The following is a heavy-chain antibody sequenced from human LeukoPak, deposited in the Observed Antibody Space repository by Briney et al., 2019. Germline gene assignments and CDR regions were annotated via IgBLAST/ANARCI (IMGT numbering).Heavy chain of an antibody. V-gene: IGHV1-69*05. CDR2: IIPIFGTA. CDR3: ARGSGSYTFDY. D-gene: IGHD1-26*01. Sequence: EASVKVSCKASGGTFSSYAISWVRQAPGQGLEWMGGIIPIFGTANYAQKFQGRVTITTDESTSTAYMELSSLRSEDTGVYYCARGSGSYTFDYWGQGTLVTVSS. J-gene: IGHJ4*02. CDR1: GGTFSSYA.